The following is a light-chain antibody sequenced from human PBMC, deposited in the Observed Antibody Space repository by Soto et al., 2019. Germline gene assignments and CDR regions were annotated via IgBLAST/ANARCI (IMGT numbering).Light chain of an antibody. Sequence: IVLTKAPGALSLFPGERATLSGRASQSVSSSYLAWYQQKPGQAPRLLLYGASSRATGIPDRFSGSGSGTDFALTISRLEPEDFAVYYCQQYGSSPPITFGPGTKVDIK. CDR1: QSVSSSY. CDR3: QQYGSSPPIT. V-gene: IGKV3-20*01. J-gene: IGKJ3*01. CDR2: GAS.